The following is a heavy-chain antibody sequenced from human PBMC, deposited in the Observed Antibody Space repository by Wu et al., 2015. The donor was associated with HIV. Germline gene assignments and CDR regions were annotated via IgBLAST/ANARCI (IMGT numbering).Heavy chain of an antibody. Sequence: QVQLVQSGAEVRKPEASVKVSCKTSGGTFHNYAVSWVRQAPGQGLEWMGGVIPLFDKANYAQKFQGKVTFTMDKSATTAYMELNSLRFEDTAIYYCARRRGLAGXPFDLWGQGTAVTVSS. CDR3: ARRRGLAGXPFDL. CDR1: GGTFHNYA. J-gene: IGHJ4*02. V-gene: IGHV1-69*05. CDR2: VIPLFDKA. D-gene: IGHD3/OR15-3a*01.